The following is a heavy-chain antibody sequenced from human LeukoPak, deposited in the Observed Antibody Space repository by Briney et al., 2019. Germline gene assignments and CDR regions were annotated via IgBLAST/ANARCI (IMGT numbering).Heavy chain of an antibody. Sequence: GGSLRLSCTASGFTFGDYAMSWIRQAPGKGLEWVGFIRSKAYGETADYAASVKGRFTISRDDSKAIAYLQMNSLKTEDTAVYHCTRDRGAYNLYDYWGQGSLVTVSS. V-gene: IGHV3-49*03. D-gene: IGHD1-1*01. J-gene: IGHJ4*02. CDR3: TRDRGAYNLYDY. CDR2: IRSKAYGETA. CDR1: GFTFGDYA.